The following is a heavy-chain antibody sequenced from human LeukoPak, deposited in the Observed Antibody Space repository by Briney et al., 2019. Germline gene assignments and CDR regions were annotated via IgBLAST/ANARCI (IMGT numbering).Heavy chain of an antibody. CDR1: GGSISNYY. V-gene: IGHV4-59*01. J-gene: IGHJ4*02. Sequence: SETLSLTCTVSGGSISNYYWSWIRQPPGRGLEYIGYFYYRGTTKYNPSLKSRVTISVDTSKNQYSLDLTSVTAADTAVYYCARGGLELPDYWGQGAQVTVSS. CDR2: FYYRGTT. D-gene: IGHD1-26*01. CDR3: ARGGLELPDY.